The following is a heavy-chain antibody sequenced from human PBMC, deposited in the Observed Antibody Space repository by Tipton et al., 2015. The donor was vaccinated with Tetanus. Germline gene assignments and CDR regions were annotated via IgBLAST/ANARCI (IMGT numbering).Heavy chain of an antibody. V-gene: IGHV4-34*01. CDR2: INRSGTT. CDR1: GGSFSGYY. J-gene: IGHJ3*01. D-gene: IGHD5-12*01. Sequence: TLSLTCAVSGGSFSGYYWTWIRQPPGKGLEWIGEINRSGTTDYNQSLKSRVTLSVDTSERQFSLHVKSVTAADTAVYYCARIGYSFPQYGFDFWGQGTTVTVS. CDR3: ARIGYSFPQYGFDF.